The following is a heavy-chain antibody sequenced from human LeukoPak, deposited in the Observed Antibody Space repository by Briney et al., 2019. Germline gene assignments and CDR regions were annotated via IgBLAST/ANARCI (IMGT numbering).Heavy chain of an antibody. J-gene: IGHJ4*02. Sequence: ASAKVSCKASGYTFTSYDINWLRQATGQGLEWMGWMSPNSGDTGYAQKFQGRVTMTRNTSINTAYMELSSLRSEDTAVYYCARALSGCILCFDYWGQGSLVTVSS. V-gene: IGHV1-8*01. D-gene: IGHD6-19*01. CDR2: MSPNSGDT. CDR1: GYTFTSYD. CDR3: ARALSGCILCFDY.